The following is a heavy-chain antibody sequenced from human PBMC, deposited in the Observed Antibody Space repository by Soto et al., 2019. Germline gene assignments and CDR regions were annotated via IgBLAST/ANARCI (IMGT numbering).Heavy chain of an antibody. V-gene: IGHV2-5*02. CDR2: IYWDDDE. D-gene: IGHD3-10*01. CDR3: VRNWRYYGGDYYYGMDA. J-gene: IGHJ6*02. CDR1: GFSLNTGGVG. Sequence: ITLKESGPTLVKPTQTLTLTCTFSGFSLNTGGVGVGWVRQPRGKAMEWLALIYWDDDERYRPSLRSRLNITKDTINNQVVLTMTNIDPEDTATYYCVRNWRYYGGDYYYGMDAWGQRTTVTVSS.